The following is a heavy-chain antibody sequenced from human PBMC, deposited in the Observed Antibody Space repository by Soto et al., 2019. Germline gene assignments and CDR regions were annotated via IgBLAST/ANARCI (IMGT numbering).Heavy chain of an antibody. CDR2: IYYSGST. J-gene: IGHJ4*02. D-gene: IGHD5-18*01. Sequence: SETLSLTCTVSGGSISSGDYYWSWIRQPPGKGLEWIGYIYYSGSTYYNPSLKSRVTISVDTSKNQFSLKLSSVTAADTAVYYCAITKRGYSYGYEAGFDYWGQGTIVTVSS. V-gene: IGHV4-30-4*01. CDR3: AITKRGYSYGYEAGFDY. CDR1: GGSISSGDYY.